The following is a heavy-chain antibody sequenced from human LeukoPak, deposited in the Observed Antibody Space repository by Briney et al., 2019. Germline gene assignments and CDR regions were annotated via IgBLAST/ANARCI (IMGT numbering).Heavy chain of an antibody. V-gene: IGHV3-21*06. CDR1: GFIFSNYY. CDR3: VRAFGGYDSQRFYYNMDV. Sequence: TGGSLRLSCAASGFIFSNYYLNWVRQAPGKGLEWVSCIHGSASYNYYADSVKGRFTISRDSAKNSLYLEMSSLRVEDTAVYYCVRAFGGYDSQRFYYNMDVWGKGTTVTVSS. CDR2: IHGSASYN. D-gene: IGHD5-12*01. J-gene: IGHJ6*03.